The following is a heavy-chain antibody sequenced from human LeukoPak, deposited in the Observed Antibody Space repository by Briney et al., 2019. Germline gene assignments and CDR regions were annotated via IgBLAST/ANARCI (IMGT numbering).Heavy chain of an antibody. CDR1: GFTFSSYE. J-gene: IGHJ3*02. V-gene: IGHV3-13*01. D-gene: IGHD3-16*01. Sequence: GGSLRLSCAASGFTFSSYEMHWVRQVAGKGLEWVSAVGIVGDTFYSGSVKGRFTISRENAENSLFLQMNSLRAGDTAVYYCAREGRGSSADAFDIWGQGTMVTVSS. CDR3: AREGRGSSADAFDI. CDR2: VGIVGDT.